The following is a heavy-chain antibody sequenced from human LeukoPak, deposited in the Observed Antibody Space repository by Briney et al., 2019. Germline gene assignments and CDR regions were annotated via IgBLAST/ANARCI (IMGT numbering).Heavy chain of an antibody. J-gene: IGHJ4*02. Sequence: PGGSLRLSCAASGFTFSSYAMSWVRQAPGKGLEWVSGISGSGGSTYYADSVKGQFTISRDNSKNTLYLQMNSLRAEDTAVYYCAKWSTGVGGSLSYFDYWGQGTLVTVSS. CDR3: AKWSTGVGGSLSYFDY. CDR2: ISGSGGST. D-gene: IGHD3-10*01. V-gene: IGHV3-23*01. CDR1: GFTFSSYA.